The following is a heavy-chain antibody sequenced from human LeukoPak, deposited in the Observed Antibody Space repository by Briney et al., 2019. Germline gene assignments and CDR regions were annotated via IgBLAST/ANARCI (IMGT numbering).Heavy chain of an antibody. J-gene: IGHJ4*02. V-gene: IGHV3-23*01. CDR1: GFTFSSYA. CDR2: ISGSGGST. D-gene: IGHD3-10*01. CDR3: AKDFPTTSYYYGSGSYYKGIDY. Sequence: PGGSLRLSCAASGFTFSSYAMSWVRQAPGKGLEWVSAISGSGGSTYYADSVKGRFTISRDNSKNTLYLQMNSLRAEDTAVYYCAKDFPTTSYYYGSGSYYKGIDYWGQGTLVTVSS.